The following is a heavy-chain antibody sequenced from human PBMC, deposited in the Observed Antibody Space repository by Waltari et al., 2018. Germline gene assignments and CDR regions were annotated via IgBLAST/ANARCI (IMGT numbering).Heavy chain of an antibody. CDR2: ISSSRSTI. D-gene: IGHD6-13*01. J-gene: IGHJ4*02. CDR1: GFTFSSYS. V-gene: IGHV3-48*01. CDR3: ARWWKQQLVLDY. Sequence: EVQLVESGGGLVQPGGSLRLPCAASGFTFSSYSMNWVRQDPGKGLEWGSYISSSRSTIYYADSVKGRFTISRDNAKNSLYLQMNSLRAEDTAVYYCARWWKQQLVLDYWGQGTLVTVSS.